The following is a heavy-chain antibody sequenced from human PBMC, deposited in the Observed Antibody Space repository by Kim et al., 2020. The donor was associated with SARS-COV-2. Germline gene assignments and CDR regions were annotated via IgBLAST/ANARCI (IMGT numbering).Heavy chain of an antibody. CDR2: INPNTGGT. CDR1: GYTFNDYY. J-gene: IGHJ4*02. CDR3: ARASRLMVIVDLGF. V-gene: IGHV1-2*02. Sequence: ASVKVSCKASGYTFNDYYIYWVRQAPGHGLEWMGWINPNTGGTNYPQKFQGRATMTRDTSTSTAYMELRRLRSDDTAVYYCARASRLMVIVDLGFWGQGTLVTVSS. D-gene: IGHD3-22*01.